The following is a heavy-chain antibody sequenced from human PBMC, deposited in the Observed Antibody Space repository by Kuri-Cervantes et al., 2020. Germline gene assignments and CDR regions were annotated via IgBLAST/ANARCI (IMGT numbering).Heavy chain of an antibody. V-gene: IGHV1-2*02. CDR3: ARALGCSSTSCYSSDYYGMDV. Sequence: ASVKVSCKASGYTFTGYYMHWVRQAPGQGLEWMGWINPNSGGTSYAQKFQGRVTMTRDTSISTAYMELSRLRSDDTAVYYCARALGCSSTSCYSSDYYGMDVWGQGTTVTVSS. CDR1: GYTFTGYY. CDR2: INPNSGGT. J-gene: IGHJ6*02. D-gene: IGHD2-2*02.